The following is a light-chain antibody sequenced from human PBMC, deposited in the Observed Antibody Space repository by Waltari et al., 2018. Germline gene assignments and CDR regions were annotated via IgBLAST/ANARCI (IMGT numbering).Light chain of an antibody. CDR2: QDV. Sequence: SYDLTQPPSVSVAPGQTATITCPGATWGAKYVSWYHLRPGQSPVMVIYQDVKRPSDIPERFSGSISGDTATLTISGTQAMDEADYYCQTWDSNVIFGGGTKLTVL. CDR1: TWGAKY. V-gene: IGLV3-1*01. CDR3: QTWDSNVI. J-gene: IGLJ2*01.